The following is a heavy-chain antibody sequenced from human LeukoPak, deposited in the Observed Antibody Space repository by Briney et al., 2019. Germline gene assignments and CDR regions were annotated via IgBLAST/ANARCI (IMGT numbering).Heavy chain of an antibody. CDR2: IKQDGIEK. J-gene: IGHJ4*02. CDR1: GLTFSSYW. D-gene: IGHD3-9*01. CDR3: AREHTGGILTGYYPYYFDY. Sequence: PGGSLRLFCAASGLTFSSYWMSWVRQAPGKGLEWVANIKQDGIEKYYVDSVKGRVTISRDNAKNSLYLQMNSLRAEDTAVYYCAREHTGGILTGYYPYYFDYWGQGTLVTVSS. V-gene: IGHV3-7*03.